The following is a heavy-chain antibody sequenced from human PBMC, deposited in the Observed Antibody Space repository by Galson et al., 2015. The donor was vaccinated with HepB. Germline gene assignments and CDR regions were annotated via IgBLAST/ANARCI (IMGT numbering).Heavy chain of an antibody. CDR2: INPYGGST. D-gene: IGHD6-19*01. J-gene: IGHJ4*02. CDR1: GYGFRNYY. Sequence: SVKVSCKASGYGFRNYYLHWLRQAPGQGLERMGVINPYGGSTDYAQKFRGRVAMTMESSTSTVYMELSRLKFEDTAVYFCARDGTTIAVAGGVLYFDFWGQGTLVTVSS. CDR3: ARDGTTIAVAGGVLYFDF. V-gene: IGHV1-46*01.